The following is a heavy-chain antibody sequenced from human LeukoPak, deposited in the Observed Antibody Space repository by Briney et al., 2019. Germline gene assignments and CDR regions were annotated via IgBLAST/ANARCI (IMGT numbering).Heavy chain of an antibody. CDR1: GFTFSSYA. J-gene: IGHJ4*02. CDR3: AKVSANSYGYYYFDY. CDR2: ISGSGRST. Sequence: SGGSLRLSCAASGFTFSSYAMSWVRQAPGKGLEWVSAISGSGRSTYYADSVKGRFTISRDNSKITLYLQMNSLRAEDTAVYYCAKVSANSYGYYYFDYWGQGTLVTVSS. V-gene: IGHV3-23*01. D-gene: IGHD5-18*01.